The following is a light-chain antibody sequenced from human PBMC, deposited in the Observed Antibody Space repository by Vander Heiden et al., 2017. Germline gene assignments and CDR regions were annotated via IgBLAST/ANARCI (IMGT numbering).Light chain of an antibody. CDR3: GTWDSSLSAWV. Sequence: VSAAPGQKVTISCSGSSSNIGNNYVSWYQQLPGTAPKLLIYDNNKRPSGIPDRFSGSKSGTSATLGITGLQTGDEADYYCGTWDSSLSAWVFGGGTKLTIL. J-gene: IGLJ3*02. V-gene: IGLV1-51*01. CDR2: DNN. CDR1: SSNIGNNY.